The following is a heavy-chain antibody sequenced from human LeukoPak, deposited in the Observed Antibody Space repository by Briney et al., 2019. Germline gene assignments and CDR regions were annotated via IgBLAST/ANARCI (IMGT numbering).Heavy chain of an antibody. J-gene: IGHJ6*03. D-gene: IGHD4/OR15-4a*01. CDR1: GFTFSSYW. CDR3: ARAVDYGSGEYYYYMDV. Sequence: GGSLRLSCAASGFTFSSYWMNWVRQAPGKGLEWVANIKEDGSEKYYVDSVKGRFTISRDNARNSLYLQMNSLRAEDTAVYYCARAVDYGSGEYYYYMDVWGKGTTVTVSS. CDR2: IKEDGSEK. V-gene: IGHV3-7*03.